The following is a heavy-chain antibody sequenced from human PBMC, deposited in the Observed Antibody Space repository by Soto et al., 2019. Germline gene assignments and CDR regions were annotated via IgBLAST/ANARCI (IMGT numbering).Heavy chain of an antibody. D-gene: IGHD2-15*01. CDR2: IYYSGST. V-gene: IGHV4-31*03. J-gene: IGHJ5*02. CDR1: GGSISSGGYY. Sequence: QVQLQESGPGLVKPSQTLSLTCTVSGGSISSGGYYWSWIRQHPGKGLEWIGYIYYSGSTYYNPSLKSRVTISVDTSKNQFSLKLSSVTAADTAVYYCARAPSNGYCSGGSCYSLVWFDPWGQGTLVTVSS. CDR3: ARAPSNGYCSGGSCYSLVWFDP.